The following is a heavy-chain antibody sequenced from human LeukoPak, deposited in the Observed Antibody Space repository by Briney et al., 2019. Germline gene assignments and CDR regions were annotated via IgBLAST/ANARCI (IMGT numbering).Heavy chain of an antibody. CDR1: GFTFSDYY. CDR2: ISSSGSTI. CDR3: ARVRVRGSGGSSDYYYYYYMDV. Sequence: GGSLRLSCAASGFTFSDYYMSWIRQAPGKGLEWVSYISSSGSTIYYADSVKGRFTISRDNAKNSLYLQMNSLRAEDTAVYYCARVRVRGSGGSSDYYYYYYMDVWGKGTTVTASS. V-gene: IGHV3-11*04. D-gene: IGHD2-15*01. J-gene: IGHJ6*03.